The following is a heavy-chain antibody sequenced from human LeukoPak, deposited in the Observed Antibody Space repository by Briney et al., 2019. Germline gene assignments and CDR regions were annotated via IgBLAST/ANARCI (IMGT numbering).Heavy chain of an antibody. D-gene: IGHD4-17*01. CDR2: MNPNSGNT. CDR1: GYTFTSYD. CDR3: ARGHLGYGDYVRYYYYMDV. V-gene: IGHV1-8*03. Sequence: ASVTVSCKASGYTFTSYDINWVRQATGQGLEWMGWMNPNSGNTGYAQKFQGRVTITRNTSISTAYMELSSLRSEDTAVYYCARGHLGYGDYVRYYYYMDVWGKGTTVTVSS. J-gene: IGHJ6*03.